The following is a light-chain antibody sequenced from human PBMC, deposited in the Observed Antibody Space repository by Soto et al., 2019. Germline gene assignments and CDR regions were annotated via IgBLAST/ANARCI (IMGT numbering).Light chain of an antibody. Sequence: EMVLTQSADNLSLSPGERATLXCRASQTVSSNLAAWYQQRPGEAPRLLTYGASSRAAGIPDRFSGSGSGTDFTRTISRLEPEDLAVYYCQQYGTSPETFGQGTKVDIK. CDR1: QTVSSNL. CDR2: GAS. CDR3: QQYGTSPET. J-gene: IGKJ1*01. V-gene: IGKV3-20*01.